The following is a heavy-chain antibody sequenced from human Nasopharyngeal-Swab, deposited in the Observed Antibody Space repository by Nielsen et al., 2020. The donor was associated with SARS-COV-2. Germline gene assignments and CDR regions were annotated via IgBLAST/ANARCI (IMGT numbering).Heavy chain of an antibody. J-gene: IGHJ4*02. Sequence: ASVKVSCKASGGTFSSYAISWVRQAPGQGLEWMGRINPNSGGTNYAQKFQGRVTLTRDTSISTAYMELSRLRSDDTAVYYCASNRPPIAAAGTSLDFWGQGTLVTVSS. CDR2: INPNSGGT. CDR3: ASNRPPIAAAGTSLDF. CDR1: GGTFSSYA. D-gene: IGHD6-13*01. V-gene: IGHV1-2*06.